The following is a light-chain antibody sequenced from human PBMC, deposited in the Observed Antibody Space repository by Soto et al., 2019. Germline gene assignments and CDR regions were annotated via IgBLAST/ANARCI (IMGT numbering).Light chain of an antibody. Sequence: EIVLTQSPGTLSLSPGERATLSCRASQSVSSSYLAWYQQKPGQAPRLLIYGASGRATGIPNTCSGSGSGTYFSLTISRLEPEDVAEYYCQQYGSSPGITFGQGTRLEIK. CDR1: QSVSSSY. J-gene: IGKJ5*01. CDR3: QQYGSSPGIT. CDR2: GAS. V-gene: IGKV3-20*01.